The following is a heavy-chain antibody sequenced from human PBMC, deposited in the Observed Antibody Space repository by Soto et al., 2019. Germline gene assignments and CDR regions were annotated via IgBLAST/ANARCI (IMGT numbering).Heavy chain of an antibody. CDR3: AKDQRFSAEYGDYWARRALDL. D-gene: IGHD4-17*01. J-gene: IGHJ3*01. V-gene: IGHV3-23*01. Sequence: LLESGGGLVQPGGSLRLSCAASEFTFSNYAMTWVRQAPGKGLEWVSIISGSGSRTTYADSVEGRFTISRDNSKNRLYLQMNSLTVEDTAVYFCAKDQRFSAEYGDYWARRALDLWGQGTKVTVSS. CDR2: ISGSGSRT. CDR1: EFTFSNYA.